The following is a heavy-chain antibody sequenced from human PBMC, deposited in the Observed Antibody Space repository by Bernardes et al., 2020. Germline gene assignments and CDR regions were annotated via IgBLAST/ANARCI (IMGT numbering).Heavy chain of an antibody. Sequence: ASLKASCKASGYTFTGYYMHWVRQAPGQGLEWMGRINPNSGGTNYAQKFQGRVTMTRDTSISTAYMELSRLRSDDTVVYYCARGPRIAVAGRRTNWFDPWGQGTLVTVSS. V-gene: IGHV1-2*05. CDR3: ARGPRIAVAGRRTNWFDP. CDR1: GYTFTGYY. D-gene: IGHD6-19*01. J-gene: IGHJ5*02. CDR2: INPNSGGT.